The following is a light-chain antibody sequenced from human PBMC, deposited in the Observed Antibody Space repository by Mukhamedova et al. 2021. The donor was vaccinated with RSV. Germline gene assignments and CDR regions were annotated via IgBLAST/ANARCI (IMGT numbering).Light chain of an antibody. CDR2: GAS. J-gene: IGKJ1*01. CDR3: QQVKNWWT. V-gene: IGKV3-15*01. Sequence: APRLLIYGASTRATGIPARFSGSGSGTEFTLTISSLQSEDFAVYYCQQVKNWWTFGQGTK.